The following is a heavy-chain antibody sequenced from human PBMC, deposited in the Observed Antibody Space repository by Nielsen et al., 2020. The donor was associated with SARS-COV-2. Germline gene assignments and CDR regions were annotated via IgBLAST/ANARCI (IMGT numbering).Heavy chain of an antibody. CDR2: IYSGGST. J-gene: IGHJ6*03. Sequence: GGSLRLSCAASGFTVSSNYMSWVRQAPGKGLEWVSVIYSGGSTYYADSVKGRFTISRDNSKNTLYLQMNSLRAEDTAVYYCARFDSSSLRRYYYYMDVWGKGTTVTVSS. CDR1: GFTVSSNY. CDR3: ARFDSSSLRRYYYYMDV. D-gene: IGHD6-6*01. V-gene: IGHV3-66*01.